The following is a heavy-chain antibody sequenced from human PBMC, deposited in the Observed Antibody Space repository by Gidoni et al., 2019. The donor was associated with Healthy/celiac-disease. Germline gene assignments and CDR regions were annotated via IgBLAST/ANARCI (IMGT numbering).Heavy chain of an antibody. CDR1: GVSLTTSGMC. D-gene: IGHD3-9*01. Sequence: QVTLRESGPALVKPTQTLTLTCTFSGVSLTTSGMCVSCIRQPPGKALDWLALIHSDGDKFYSPSLTTRLTISSDTSKHQVVLRMTNMDPVDTATYYCVRSRKDPFTRLADNWFDPWGQGTLVTVSS. V-gene: IGHV2-70*01. CDR2: IHSDGDK. CDR3: VRSRKDPFTRLADNWFDP. J-gene: IGHJ5*02.